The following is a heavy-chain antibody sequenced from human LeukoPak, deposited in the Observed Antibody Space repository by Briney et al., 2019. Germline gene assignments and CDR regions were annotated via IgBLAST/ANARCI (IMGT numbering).Heavy chain of an antibody. CDR1: GGSFSGYY. V-gene: IGHV4-34*01. Sequence: SETLSLTCAVYGGSFSGYYWSWIRQPPGKGLEWIGEINHSGSTNYNPSLKSRVTISVDTSKNQFSLKLSSVTAADTAVYYCARGSSSGWYEFYYFAYWGQGTLVTVSS. CDR2: INHSGST. CDR3: ARGSSSGWYEFYYFAY. J-gene: IGHJ4*02. D-gene: IGHD6-19*01.